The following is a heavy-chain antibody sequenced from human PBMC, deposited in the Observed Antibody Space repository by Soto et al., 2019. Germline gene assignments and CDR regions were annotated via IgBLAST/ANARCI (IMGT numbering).Heavy chain of an antibody. J-gene: IGHJ6*02. D-gene: IGHD3-22*01. Sequence: QVQLVESGGGVVQPGRSLRLSCAASGFTFSSYAMHWVRQAPGKGLEWVAVISYDGSNKYYADSVKGRLTISRDNSKNPLYLQMNSLRAEDTAVYYCARGFRGYYDSSGYYAPYYYYGMDVWGQGTTVTVSS. CDR1: GFTFSSYA. V-gene: IGHV3-30-3*01. CDR3: ARGFRGYYDSSGYYAPYYYYGMDV. CDR2: ISYDGSNK.